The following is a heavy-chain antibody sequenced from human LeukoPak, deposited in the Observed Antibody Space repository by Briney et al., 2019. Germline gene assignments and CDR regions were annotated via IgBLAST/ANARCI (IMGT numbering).Heavy chain of an antibody. Sequence: PGRSLRLSCAASGFTFSSYGMHWVRQAPGKGLEWVAVISYDGSNKYYADSVKGRFTISRDNSKNTLYLQMNSLGAEDTAVYYCAKGGIAVAEPSVDWGQGTLVTVSS. CDR1: GFTFSSYG. D-gene: IGHD6-19*01. CDR3: AKGGIAVAEPSVD. V-gene: IGHV3-30*18. CDR2: ISYDGSNK. J-gene: IGHJ4*02.